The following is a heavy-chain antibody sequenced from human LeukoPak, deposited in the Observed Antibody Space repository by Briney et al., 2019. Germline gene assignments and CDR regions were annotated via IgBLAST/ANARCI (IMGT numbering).Heavy chain of an antibody. Sequence: GGSLRLSCAASGFTFDDYTMHWVRQAPGKGLEWFSLISWDGGSTYYADSVKGRFTISRDNSKNSLYLQMNSLRTEDTALYYCAKGLGATYYMDVWGKGTTVTVSS. CDR2: ISWDGGST. V-gene: IGHV3-43*01. J-gene: IGHJ6*03. CDR3: AKGLGATYYMDV. D-gene: IGHD3-3*01. CDR1: GFTFDDYT.